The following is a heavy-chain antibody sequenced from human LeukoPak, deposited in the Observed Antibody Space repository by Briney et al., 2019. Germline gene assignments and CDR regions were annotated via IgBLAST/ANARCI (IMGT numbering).Heavy chain of an antibody. D-gene: IGHD4-17*01. CDR2: ISGSGGST. CDR3: AIDLGTVTSSDP. Sequence: PGGSLRLSCAASGFTFSSYAMSWVRQSPGKGLEWVSAISGSGGSTYYADSVKGRFTISRDNSKNTLYLQMNSLRAEDTAVYYCAIDLGTVTSSDPWGQGTLVTVSS. V-gene: IGHV3-23*01. J-gene: IGHJ5*02. CDR1: GFTFSSYA.